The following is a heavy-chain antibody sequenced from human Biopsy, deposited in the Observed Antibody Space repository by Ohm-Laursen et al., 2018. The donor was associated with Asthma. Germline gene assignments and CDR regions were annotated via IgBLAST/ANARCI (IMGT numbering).Heavy chain of an antibody. V-gene: IGHV3-30*18. CDR2: ISYNGSQK. Sequence: SLRLSCAAFGFTFSNFAMHWVRQAPGKGLEWLGVISYNGSQKYYGDSVKGRFTISRDNSKSTVFLDMTSLKSEDTGPYFCAKDEGRVKNWFDPWGPGTRVNVSS. D-gene: IGHD2/OR15-2a*01. J-gene: IGHJ5*02. CDR1: GFTFSNFA. CDR3: AKDEGRVKNWFDP.